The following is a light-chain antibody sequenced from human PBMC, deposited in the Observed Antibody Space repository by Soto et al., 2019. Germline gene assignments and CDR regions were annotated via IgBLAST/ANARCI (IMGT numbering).Light chain of an antibody. J-gene: IGLJ1*01. CDR3: SSYAGSNNFV. V-gene: IGLV2-8*01. CDR2: EVS. CDR1: SSDVGGYNY. Sequence: QSVLAQPPSASGSPGQSVTISSTGTSSDVGGYNYVSWYQQHPGKAPKLMIYEVSERPSGVPDRFSGSKSSNTASLTVSGLQAEDEADYYCSSYAGSNNFVFGTGTKV.